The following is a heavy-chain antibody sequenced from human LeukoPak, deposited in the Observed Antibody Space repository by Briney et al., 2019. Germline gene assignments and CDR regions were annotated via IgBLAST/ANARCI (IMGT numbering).Heavy chain of an antibody. CDR2: INSDGSST. CDR3: ARSTSHYYYYYMDV. J-gene: IGHJ6*03. V-gene: IGHV3-74*01. CDR1: GFTFSTYW. Sequence: GGSLRLSCAASGFTFSTYWMNWVRQPPGKGLVWVSRINSDGSSTTYADSVMGRFTISRDNATNTLFLQMNSLRADDTAVYYCARSTSHYYYYYMDVWGKGTTVTISS.